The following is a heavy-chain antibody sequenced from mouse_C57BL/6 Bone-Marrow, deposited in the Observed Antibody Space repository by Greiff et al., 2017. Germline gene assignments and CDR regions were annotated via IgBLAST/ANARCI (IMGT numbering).Heavy chain of an antibody. J-gene: IGHJ1*03. D-gene: IGHD2-3*01. CDR3: AICDGYGFLDV. V-gene: IGHV1-81*01. CDR2: IYPRSGNT. CDR1: GYTFTSYG. Sequence: QVQLQQSGAELARPGASVKLSCKASGYTFTSYGISWVKQRTGQGLEWIGEIYPRSGNTYYNEKFKGKATLTSDKSSSTACMELRSLTSEDSAVYFCAICDGYGFLDVWGTGTTVTVSS.